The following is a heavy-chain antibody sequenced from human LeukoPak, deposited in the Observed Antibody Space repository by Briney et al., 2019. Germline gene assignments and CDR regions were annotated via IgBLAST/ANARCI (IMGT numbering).Heavy chain of an antibody. CDR2: ISYDGSNK. J-gene: IGHJ5*02. Sequence: GGSLRLSCAASGFTFSNAWMSWVRQAPGKGLEWVAVISYDGSNKYYADSVKGRFTISRDNSKNTLYLQMNSLRAEGTAVYYCAKELRGYSYGLRNNWFDPWGQGTLVTVSS. CDR1: GFTFSNAW. D-gene: IGHD5-18*01. V-gene: IGHV3-30*18. CDR3: AKELRGYSYGLRNNWFDP.